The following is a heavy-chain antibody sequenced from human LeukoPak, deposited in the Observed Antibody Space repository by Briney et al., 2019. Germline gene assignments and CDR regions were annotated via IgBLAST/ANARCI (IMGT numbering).Heavy chain of an antibody. Sequence: QPGGSLRLSCAASGFTFSSYGMHWVRQAPGKGLQWVALISHDGSNKYYADSVRGRFTISRDNSKNTPYLQMNSLRAEDTAVYYCANVNREPNTYWGQGTLVTVSS. CDR3: ANVNREPNTY. J-gene: IGHJ4*02. V-gene: IGHV3-30*18. CDR2: ISHDGSNK. D-gene: IGHD1-14*01. CDR1: GFTFSSYG.